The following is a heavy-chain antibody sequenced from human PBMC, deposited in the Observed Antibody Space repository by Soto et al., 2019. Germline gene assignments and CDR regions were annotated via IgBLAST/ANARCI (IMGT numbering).Heavy chain of an antibody. D-gene: IGHD3-10*01. J-gene: IGHJ6*02. CDR3: ARDQGGEFLKGSGMDV. CDR2: IYYSGET. CDR1: GDSISRYY. V-gene: IGHV4-59*01. Sequence: QVQLQESGPGLVKPSETLSLTCTVSGDSISRYYWSWIRLSPGKGLECIGYIYYSGETNDNPSVKSRVTISVDRTKNQFSLKLSSVTAADTAVYYCARDQGGEFLKGSGMDVWGQGTTVTVSS.